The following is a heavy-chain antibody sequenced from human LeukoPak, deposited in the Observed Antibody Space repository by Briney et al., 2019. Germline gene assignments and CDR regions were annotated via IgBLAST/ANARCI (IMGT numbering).Heavy chain of an antibody. CDR3: ARGPASVVAPSYYFDY. Sequence: SETLPLTCAVYGGSFSGYYWIWIRQPPEKGLEWIGEINHSGSTNYNPSLKSRVTISVDTSKNQFSLKLSSVTAADTAVYYCARGPASVVAPSYYFDYWGQGTLVTVSS. CDR1: GGSFSGYY. CDR2: INHSGST. D-gene: IGHD2-15*01. V-gene: IGHV4-34*01. J-gene: IGHJ4*02.